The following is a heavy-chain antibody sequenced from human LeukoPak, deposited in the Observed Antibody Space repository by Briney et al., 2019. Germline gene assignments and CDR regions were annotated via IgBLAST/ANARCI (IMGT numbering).Heavy chain of an antibody. CDR3: ARGRTIFGVAIALDY. CDR2: INHSGST. D-gene: IGHD3-3*01. J-gene: IGHJ4*02. Sequence: SETLSLTCAVYGGSFSGYYWSWIRQPPGKGLEWIGEINHSGSTNYNPSLKSRVTISVDTSKNQFSLKLSSVTAADTAVYYCARGRTIFGVAIALDYWGQGTLVTVSS. CDR1: GGSFSGYY. V-gene: IGHV4-34*01.